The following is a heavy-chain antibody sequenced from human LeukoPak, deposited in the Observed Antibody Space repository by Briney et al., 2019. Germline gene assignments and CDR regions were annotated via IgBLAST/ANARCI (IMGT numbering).Heavy chain of an antibody. V-gene: IGHV1-2*06. D-gene: IGHD2-2*01. CDR1: GYTFTAYH. CDR2: INPNSGDT. Sequence: ASVKVSCKASGYTFTAYHMHWVRQAPGQGLEWMGRINPNSGDTNYAQKFQGRVTMTRDTSISTAYMELSRLRTDDTAVYYCARDYCSSTSCLFDYWGQGTLVSVSS. J-gene: IGHJ4*02. CDR3: ARDYCSSTSCLFDY.